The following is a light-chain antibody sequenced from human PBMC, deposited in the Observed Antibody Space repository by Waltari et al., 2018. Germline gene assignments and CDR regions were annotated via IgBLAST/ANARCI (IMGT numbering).Light chain of an antibody. V-gene: IGKV3-15*01. CDR3: QQYNNWPPWT. CDR1: QTVSSN. CDR2: GAS. Sequence: ETILTQSPSTLSVSPGERATLPCRASQTVSSNLAWYQQKPGQAPRLLIYGASTRAAGIPARFSGSGSGTQFTLTINSLQSEDFAVYYCQQYNNWPPWTFGQGTKVEIK. J-gene: IGKJ1*01.